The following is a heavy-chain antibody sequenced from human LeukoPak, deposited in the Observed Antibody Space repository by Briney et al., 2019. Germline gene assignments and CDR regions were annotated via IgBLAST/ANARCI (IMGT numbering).Heavy chain of an antibody. V-gene: IGHV3-23*01. Sequence: GGSLRLSCAASGFTFSNYAMSWARQAPGKGLEWVSDISGSGGTTYYADSVKGRFTISRDNSKNTLYLQMNSLRVEDTAVYYCAKSSLYIFSSGSGSLFQDWGQGTLVTVSS. CDR3: AKSSLYIFSSGSGSLFQD. J-gene: IGHJ1*01. D-gene: IGHD3-10*01. CDR1: GFTFSNYA. CDR2: ISGSGGTT.